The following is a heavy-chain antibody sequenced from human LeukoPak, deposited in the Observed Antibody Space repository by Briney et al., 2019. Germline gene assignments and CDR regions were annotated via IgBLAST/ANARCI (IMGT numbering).Heavy chain of an antibody. CDR2: IYYSGST. CDR3: ARGEVATITPYFDY. CDR1: GGSISSYY. J-gene: IGHJ4*02. V-gene: IGHV4-59*01. D-gene: IGHD5-24*01. Sequence: SETLSLTCTVSGGSISSYYWSWIRQPPGKGLEWIGYIYYSGSTNYNPSVKSRVTISVDTSKNQFSLKLSSVTAADTAVYYCARGEVATITPYFDYWGQGTLVTVSS.